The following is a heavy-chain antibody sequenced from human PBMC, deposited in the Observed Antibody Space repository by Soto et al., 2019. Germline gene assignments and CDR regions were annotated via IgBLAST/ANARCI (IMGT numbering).Heavy chain of an antibody. V-gene: IGHV1-18*04. CDR3: ASDRSSYYSYFEC. CDR2: ISAYNGNT. J-gene: IGHJ4*02. CDR1: GYTFTSYG. D-gene: IGHD3-22*01. Sequence: ASVKVSCKASGYTFTSYGISWVRQAPGQGLEWMGWISAYNGNTNYAQKLQGRVTMPTDTSPSTAYTELRSLRSDHPTVYNCASDRSSYYSYFECWGQGTLVAVAS.